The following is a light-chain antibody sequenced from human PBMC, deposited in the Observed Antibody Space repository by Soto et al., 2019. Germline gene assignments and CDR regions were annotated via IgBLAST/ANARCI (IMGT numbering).Light chain of an antibody. CDR1: QSLVNSDGNTY. CDR2: KIS. CDR3: MQATHAYT. J-gene: IGKJ2*01. Sequence: DIVLTQTRLSSPVTLGQPASISCRSSQSLVNSDGNTYFNWLQQRPGQPPRLRIYKISNRFPGVPDRLSGSGAGTDFTPEISSVEAEDVVVYYCMQATHAYTFGQGTRLEIK. V-gene: IGKV2-24*01.